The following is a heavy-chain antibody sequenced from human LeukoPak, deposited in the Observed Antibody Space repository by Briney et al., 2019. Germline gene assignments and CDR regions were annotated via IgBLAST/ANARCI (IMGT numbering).Heavy chain of an antibody. CDR1: GFAFSNYG. V-gene: IGHV3-23*01. CDR3: AIKQFYFEN. J-gene: IGHJ4*02. D-gene: IGHD4-11*01. CDR2: ISVSGGDT. Sequence: PRGSLRPSCAASGFAFSNYGASWVRQAPGKGLEWVSSISVSGGDTYYADSVKGRFTVSRDNSKNTLYLQMNSLRADDTAVYYCAIKQFYFENWGQGTLVTVSS.